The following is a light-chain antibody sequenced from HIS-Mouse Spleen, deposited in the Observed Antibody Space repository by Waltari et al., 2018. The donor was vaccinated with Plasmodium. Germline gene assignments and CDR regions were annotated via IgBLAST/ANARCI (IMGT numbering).Light chain of an antibody. V-gene: IGKV3-11*01. J-gene: IGKJ4*01. Sequence: EIVLTQSPATLSLSPGERATLSCRASQSVSSYSAWYQQKPGHAPRLLIYESSNRATGIPARFSGSGSGTDFTLTISSLEPEDFAVYYCQQRSNWLTFGGGTKVEIK. CDR3: QQRSNWLT. CDR2: ESS. CDR1: QSVSSY.